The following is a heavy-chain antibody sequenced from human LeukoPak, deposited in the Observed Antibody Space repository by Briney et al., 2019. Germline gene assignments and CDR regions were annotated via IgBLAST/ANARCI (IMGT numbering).Heavy chain of an antibody. J-gene: IGHJ4*02. CDR1: GYSISSGYY. CDR3: ARFNSGSYQHYFDY. D-gene: IGHD1-26*01. V-gene: IGHV4-38-2*02. Sequence: PSETLSLTCTVSGYSISSGYYWGWIRQPPGKGLEWIGSIYHSGSTYYNPSLKSRVTISVDTSKNQFSLKLSSVTAADTAVYYCARFNSGSYQHYFDYWGRGTLVTVSS. CDR2: IYHSGST.